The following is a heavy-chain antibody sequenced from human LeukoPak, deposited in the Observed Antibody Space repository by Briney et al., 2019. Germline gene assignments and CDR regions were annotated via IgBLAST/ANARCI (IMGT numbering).Heavy chain of an antibody. CDR3: ARVLRQGWNDDGGGWFDP. CDR2: IYYSGST. Sequence: SETLSLTCTASGGSVSSGSYYWSWIRQPPGKGLEWIGYIYYSGSTNYNPSLKSRVTISVDTSKNQFSLKLSSVTAADTAVYYCARVLRQGWNDDGGGWFDPWGQGTLVTVSS. CDR1: GGSVSSGSYY. J-gene: IGHJ5*02. V-gene: IGHV4-61*01. D-gene: IGHD1-1*01.